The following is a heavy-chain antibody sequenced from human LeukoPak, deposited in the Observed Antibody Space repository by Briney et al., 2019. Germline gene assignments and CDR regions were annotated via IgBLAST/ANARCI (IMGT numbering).Heavy chain of an antibody. CDR2: ISYDGSNK. D-gene: IGHD4-23*01. CDR1: GFTFSSYA. V-gene: IGHV3-30-3*01. CDR3: ARDQTTVAKFDY. J-gene: IGHJ4*02. Sequence: PGGSLRLSCAASGFTFSSYAMHWVRQAPGKGLEWVAVISYDGSNKYYADSVKGRFTISRDNSKNTLYLQMNSLRAEDTAVYYCARDQTTVAKFDYWGQGTLVTVSS.